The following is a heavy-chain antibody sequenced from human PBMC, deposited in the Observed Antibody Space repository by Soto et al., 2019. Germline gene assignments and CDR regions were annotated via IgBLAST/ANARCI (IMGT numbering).Heavy chain of an antibody. CDR1: GYTFTSYA. Sequence: QVQLVQSGAEVKKPGASVKVSCKASGYTFTSYAMHWVRQAPGQRREWMGWINAGNGNTKYSQKFQGRVTITRDTSASTAYMELSSLRSEDTAVYYCARVSSVLLWFGELLSSKGGWFDPWGQGTLVTVSS. CDR3: ARVSSVLLWFGELLSSKGGWFDP. CDR2: INAGNGNT. J-gene: IGHJ5*02. D-gene: IGHD3-10*01. V-gene: IGHV1-3*01.